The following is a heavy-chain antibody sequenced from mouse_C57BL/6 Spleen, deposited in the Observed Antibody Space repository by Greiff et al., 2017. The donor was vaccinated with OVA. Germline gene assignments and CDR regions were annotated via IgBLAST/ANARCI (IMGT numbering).Heavy chain of an antibody. D-gene: IGHD3-2*02. V-gene: IGHV1-55*01. CDR3: ARRLLNYAMDY. CDR2: IYPGSGST. J-gene: IGHJ4*01. CDR1: GYTFTSYW. Sequence: VQLQQSGAELVKPGASVKMSCKASGYTFTSYWITWVKQRPGQGLEWIGDIYPGSGSTNYNEKFKSKATLTVDTSSSTAYMQLSSLTSEDSAVYYCARRLLNYAMDYWGQGTSVTVSS.